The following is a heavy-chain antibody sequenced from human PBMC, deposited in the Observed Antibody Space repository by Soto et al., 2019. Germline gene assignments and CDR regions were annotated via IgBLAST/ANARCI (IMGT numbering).Heavy chain of an antibody. J-gene: IGHJ3*02. CDR3: ARVDMRWSGAFDI. CDR1: GYSFTSYW. V-gene: IGHV5-51*01. Sequence: ASVQVSCQGSGYSFTSYWIGWVRQMPGKGLEWVGIIYPGESDTRYSPPIQAQVTISADRSISTAYLQCRSLTASDTAMYYFARVDMRWSGAFDIWGQGTMVTVSS. D-gene: IGHD2-15*01. CDR2: IYPGESDT.